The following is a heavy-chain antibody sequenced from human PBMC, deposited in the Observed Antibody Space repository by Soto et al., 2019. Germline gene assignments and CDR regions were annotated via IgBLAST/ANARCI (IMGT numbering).Heavy chain of an antibody. Sequence: ASVKVSCKASGYTFTSYGISWVRQAPGQGLEWMGWISAYNGNTNYAQKLQGGVTMTTDTSTSTAYMELRSLRSDDTAVYYCARKYCSSTSCYWDSDAFDIWGQGTMVTVSS. CDR3: ARKYCSSTSCYWDSDAFDI. V-gene: IGHV1-18*01. D-gene: IGHD2-2*01. CDR2: ISAYNGNT. CDR1: GYTFTSYG. J-gene: IGHJ3*02.